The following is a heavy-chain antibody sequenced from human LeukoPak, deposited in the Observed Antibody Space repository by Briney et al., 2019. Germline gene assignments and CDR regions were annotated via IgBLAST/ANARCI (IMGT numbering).Heavy chain of an antibody. V-gene: IGHV3-53*01. CDR3: ARGRESFDY. J-gene: IGHJ4*02. CDR2: IYSGGST. CDR1: GFTFSSYS. Sequence: PGGSLRLSCAASGFTFSSYSMNWVRQAPGKGLHWVSVIYSGGSTYYADSVKGRFTISRDNSKNTLYLQMDGLRAEDTAVYFCARGRESFDYWGQGTLVTVSS.